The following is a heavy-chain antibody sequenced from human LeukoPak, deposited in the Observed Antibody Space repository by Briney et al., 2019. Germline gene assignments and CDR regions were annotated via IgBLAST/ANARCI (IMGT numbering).Heavy chain of an antibody. D-gene: IGHD2/OR15-2a*01. J-gene: IGHJ4*02. V-gene: IGHV3-7*01. Sequence: PGGSLRLSCTASGFTFSNSWMNWVRQAPGKGLEWVANIKRDGSEKHYVDSVKGRFTISRDNAKNSLYLQVNSLRAEDTAVYYCGNSDLGQGTLVTVSS. CDR2: IKRDGSEK. CDR1: GFTFSNSW. CDR3: GNSD.